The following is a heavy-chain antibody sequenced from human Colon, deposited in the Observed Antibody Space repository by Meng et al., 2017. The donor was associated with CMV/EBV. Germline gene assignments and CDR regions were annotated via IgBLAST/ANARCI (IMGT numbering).Heavy chain of an antibody. CDR1: GFSFSTSGVA. Sequence: SGFSFSTSGVAVAWIRQPPGRALEWLAIIYYNDNKHYNTSLNNRLTITKDTSKNQVILTMTNVDPVDTATYFCAHRQSTALRAWLDPWGQGTLVTVSS. CDR3: AHRQSTALRAWLDP. V-gene: IGHV2-5*01. J-gene: IGHJ5*02. CDR2: IYYNDNK. D-gene: IGHD6-6*01.